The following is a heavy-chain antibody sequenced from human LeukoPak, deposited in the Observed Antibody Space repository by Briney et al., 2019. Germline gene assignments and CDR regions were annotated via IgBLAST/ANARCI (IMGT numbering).Heavy chain of an antibody. J-gene: IGHJ6*03. Sequence: ASVKVSCKASGYTFTSYDINWVRQATGQGLEWMGWMNPNSGNTGYAQKFQGRVTITRNTSTSTAYMELSSLRSEDTAVYYCARGGGERLYYYYLDVWGKGTAVSVSS. CDR1: GYTFTSYD. CDR3: ARGGGERLYYYYLDV. D-gene: IGHD4-17*01. V-gene: IGHV1-8*03. CDR2: MNPNSGNT.